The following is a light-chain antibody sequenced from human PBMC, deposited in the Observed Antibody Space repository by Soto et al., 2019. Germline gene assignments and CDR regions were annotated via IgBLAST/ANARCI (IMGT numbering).Light chain of an antibody. CDR3: QQNNIPPLT. J-gene: IGKJ4*01. V-gene: IGKV1-39*01. Sequence: DIQMTQSPSSLSASVGDRVTITCRASQTISRYLNWFQQRPGKTPKLLISAASSLQGGVPSRFSGSGSGTEFTLTISSLQPEDFAIYYCQQNNIPPLTFGGGTKVEIK. CDR1: QTISRY. CDR2: AAS.